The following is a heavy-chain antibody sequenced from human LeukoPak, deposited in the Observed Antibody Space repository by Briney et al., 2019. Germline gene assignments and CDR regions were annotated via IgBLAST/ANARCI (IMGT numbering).Heavy chain of an antibody. CDR1: DDSISDYY. CDR2: FHNSGTS. CDR3: TRGAGWLIDY. Sequence: SETLSLTCTVSDDSISDYYRGWIRQPPGKGLEWIGYFHNSGTSTYNPSLKSRVTISADMSKNQFSLKLNSLTTADTAVYYCTRGAGWLIDYWGQGILVTVSS. V-gene: IGHV4-59*01. J-gene: IGHJ4*02. D-gene: IGHD3-16*01.